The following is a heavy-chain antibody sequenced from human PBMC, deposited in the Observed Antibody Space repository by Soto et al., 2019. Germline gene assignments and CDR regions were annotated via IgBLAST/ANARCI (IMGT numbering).Heavy chain of an antibody. Sequence: PSETLSLTCAVSGGSISRSNWWSWVRQPPGKGLEWIGEIYHSGSTNYNPSLKSRVTISVDKSKNQFSLKLSSVTAADTAVYYCARVWTTVTNWFDPWGQGTLVTVSS. J-gene: IGHJ5*02. D-gene: IGHD4-17*01. CDR3: ARVWTTVTNWFDP. CDR1: GGSISRSNW. CDR2: IYHSGST. V-gene: IGHV4-4*02.